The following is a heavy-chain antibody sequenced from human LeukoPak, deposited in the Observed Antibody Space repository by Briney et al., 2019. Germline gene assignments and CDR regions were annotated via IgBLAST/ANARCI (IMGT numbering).Heavy chain of an antibody. J-gene: IGHJ6*02. V-gene: IGHV3-30*18. CDR3: AKAVRFGRSYYYYGMDV. D-gene: IGHD3-10*01. CDR2: RSDDGKNE. CDR1: GFTFSTYT. Sequence: GGSLRLSCAASGFTFSTYTMYWVRQAPGRGLEWVAVRSDDGKNEYYTDSVKGRFTISRDNSKNTLYLQMNTLRPEDTAVYYCAKAVRFGRSYYYYGMDVWGQGTTVTVSS.